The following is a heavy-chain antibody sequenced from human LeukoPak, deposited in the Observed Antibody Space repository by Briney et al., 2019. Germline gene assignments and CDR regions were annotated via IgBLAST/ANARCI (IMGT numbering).Heavy chain of an antibody. CDR1: GGSINSGTYY. J-gene: IGHJ4*02. Sequence: SETLSLTCTVSGGSINSGTYYWSWIRQSPGKGLEWIGYIYYSGSTNYNPSLKSRVTISVDTSKNQFSLKLSSVAAADTAVYYCARHSPGSLSGNYVLDYWGQGTLVTASS. CDR2: IYYSGST. CDR3: ARHSPGSLSGNYVLDY. D-gene: IGHD1-26*01. V-gene: IGHV4-61*01.